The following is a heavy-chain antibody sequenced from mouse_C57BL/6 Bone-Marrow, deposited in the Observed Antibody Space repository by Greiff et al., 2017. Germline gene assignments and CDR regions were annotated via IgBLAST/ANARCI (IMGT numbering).Heavy chain of an antibody. V-gene: IGHV5-9-1*02. CDR2: ISSGGDYI. CDR1: GFTFSSYA. CDR3: TRDKYYFDY. Sequence: EVMLVESGEGLVKPGGSLKLSCAASGFTFSSYAMSWVRQTPEKRLEWVAYISSGGDYIYYADTVKGRFTISRDNARNTLYLQMISLKSADTAMYYCTRDKYYFDYCGQGTTLTVSP. J-gene: IGHJ2*01.